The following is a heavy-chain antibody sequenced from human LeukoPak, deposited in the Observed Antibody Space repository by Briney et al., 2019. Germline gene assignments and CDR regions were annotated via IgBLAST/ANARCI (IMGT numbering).Heavy chain of an antibody. Sequence: ASVKVSCKASGYTFTSYGISWERQAPGQGLEWMGWISAYNGNTNYAQKLQGRVTMTTDTSTSTAYMELRSLRSDDTAVYYCARGSAYGSGYYYYYYGMDVWGQGTTVTVSS. J-gene: IGHJ6*02. CDR2: ISAYNGNT. D-gene: IGHD3-10*01. V-gene: IGHV1-18*01. CDR1: GYTFTSYG. CDR3: ARGSAYGSGYYYYYYGMDV.